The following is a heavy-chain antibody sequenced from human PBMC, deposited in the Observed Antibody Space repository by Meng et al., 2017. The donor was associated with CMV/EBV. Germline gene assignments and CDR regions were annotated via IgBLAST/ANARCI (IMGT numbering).Heavy chain of an antibody. CDR1: GGSISSSSYY. J-gene: IGHJ4*02. CDR3: ARNPLKAHLGWELTNFDY. CDR2: IYYSGST. D-gene: IGHD1-26*01. V-gene: IGHV4-39*07. Sequence: SDTLSLTSTVSGGSISSSSYYSGWIRQPPGKGLEWIGSIYYSGSTYYNPSLKSRVTISVDTSKNQFSLKLSSVTAADTAVYYCARNPLKAHLGWELTNFDYWGQGTLVTVSS.